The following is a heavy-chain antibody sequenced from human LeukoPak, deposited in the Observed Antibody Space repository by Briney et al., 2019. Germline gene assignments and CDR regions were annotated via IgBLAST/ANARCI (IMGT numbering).Heavy chain of an antibody. V-gene: IGHV4-59*01. D-gene: IGHD3-22*01. CDR2: IYYSGST. CDR3: ARDSHYYDSSGYYYEAFDI. Sequence: SETLSLTCAVYGGSFSGYYWSWIRQPPEKGLEWIGYIYYSGSTNYNPSLKSRVTISVDTSKNQFSPKLSSVTAADTAVYYCARDSHYYDSSGYYYEAFDIWGQGTMVTVSS. J-gene: IGHJ3*02. CDR1: GGSFSGYY.